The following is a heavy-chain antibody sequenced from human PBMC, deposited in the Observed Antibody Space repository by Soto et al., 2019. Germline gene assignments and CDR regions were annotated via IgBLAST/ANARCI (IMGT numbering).Heavy chain of an antibody. J-gene: IGHJ4*02. V-gene: IGHV3-30*03. D-gene: IGHD1-1*01. CDR3: ARKPETGTTVPFDY. CDR1: GLTFSSYG. CDR2: ISYDGSEK. Sequence: QVQLVESGGGVVQPGRSLRLSCAVSGLTFSSYGMHWVRQAPGKGLEWVAVISYDGSEKYHADSVKGRFTISRDNSKNTLYLQLNSLRAEDTAVYYCARKPETGTTVPFDYWGQGTMVTVSS.